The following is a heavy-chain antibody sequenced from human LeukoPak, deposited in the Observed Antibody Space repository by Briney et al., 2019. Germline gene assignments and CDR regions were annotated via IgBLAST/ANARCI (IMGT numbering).Heavy chain of an antibody. Sequence: GGSLRLSCAASGFTFSSYAMSWVRQAPGKGLEWVSAISGSGGSTYYADSVKGRFTISRDNSKNTLYLQMNSLRAEDTAVYYCAKDPAIQLWIKYYFDYWGQGTLVTVSS. CDR2: ISGSGGST. CDR1: GFTFSSYA. V-gene: IGHV3-23*01. J-gene: IGHJ4*02. D-gene: IGHD5-18*01. CDR3: AKDPAIQLWIKYYFDY.